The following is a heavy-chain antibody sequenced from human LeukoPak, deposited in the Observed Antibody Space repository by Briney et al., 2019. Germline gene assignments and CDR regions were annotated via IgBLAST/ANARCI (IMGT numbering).Heavy chain of an antibody. CDR3: ARGPWSGYSH. CDR2: IYHSGST. Sequence: SETLSLTCAVSGYSISSGYYWGWIRQPPGKGLEWIGSIYHSGSTYYNPSFKSRATISVDTSKNQFSLKLSSVTAADTAVYYCARGPWSGYSHWGQGTLVTVSS. CDR1: GYSISSGYY. J-gene: IGHJ4*02. V-gene: IGHV4-38-2*01. D-gene: IGHD3-3*01.